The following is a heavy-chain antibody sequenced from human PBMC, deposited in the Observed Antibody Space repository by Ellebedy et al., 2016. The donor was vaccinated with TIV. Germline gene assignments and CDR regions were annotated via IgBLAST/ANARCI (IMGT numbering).Heavy chain of an antibody. Sequence: SETLSLTCTVSGGSISSYYWSWIRQPPGKGLEWIGHIYYSGSTYYNPSLKSRVTISVDTSKNQFSLKLSSVTAADTAVYYCARGGYNDAFDIWGQGTMVTVSS. CDR1: GGSISSYY. J-gene: IGHJ3*02. CDR2: IYYSGST. V-gene: IGHV4-59*12. CDR3: ARGGYNDAFDI. D-gene: IGHD5-24*01.